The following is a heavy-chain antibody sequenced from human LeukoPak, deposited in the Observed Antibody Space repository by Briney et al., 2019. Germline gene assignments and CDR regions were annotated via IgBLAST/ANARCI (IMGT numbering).Heavy chain of an antibody. CDR3: ARSGVVVAALERGVANWFDP. Sequence: PGGSLRLSCAASGLTFSSYSINGVRQAPGKGLEWVSSISSSRYIYYADSVKGRFTVSRDNAKNSLYLQMNSLRAEDTATYYCARSGVVVAALERGVANWFDPWGQGTLVTVSS. CDR1: GLTFSSYS. CDR2: ISSSRYI. D-gene: IGHD2-15*01. J-gene: IGHJ5*02. V-gene: IGHV3-21*01.